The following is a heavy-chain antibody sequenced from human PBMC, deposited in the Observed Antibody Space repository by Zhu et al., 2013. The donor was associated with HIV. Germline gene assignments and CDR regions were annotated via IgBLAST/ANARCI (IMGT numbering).Heavy chain of an antibody. CDR3: ARDIPVGATNDAFDI. J-gene: IGHJ3*02. V-gene: IGHV1-2*02. D-gene: IGHD1-26*01. CDR1: GYTFTGYY. CDR2: INPNSGGT. Sequence: QVQLVQSGAEVKKPGASVKVSCKASGYTFTGYYMHWVRQAPGQGLEWMGWINPNSGGTNYAQKFQGRVTMTRDTSISTAYMELSRLRSDDTAVYYCARDIPVGATNDAFDIWGQGTMVTVSS.